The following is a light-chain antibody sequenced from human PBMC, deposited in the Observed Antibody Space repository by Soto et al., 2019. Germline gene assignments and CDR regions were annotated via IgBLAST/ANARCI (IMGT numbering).Light chain of an antibody. J-gene: IGKJ1*01. Sequence: DIQMTQSPSCLSASVGDGVTISCRASQSIATYLNWYQQKPGKAPNLLIYEASSLQSGVPSGFSGTGSGTDFTLTISSLQPEDFATYYCQQTYSTPRTFGQGTKVDIK. V-gene: IGKV1-39*01. CDR3: QQTYSTPRT. CDR1: QSIATY. CDR2: EAS.